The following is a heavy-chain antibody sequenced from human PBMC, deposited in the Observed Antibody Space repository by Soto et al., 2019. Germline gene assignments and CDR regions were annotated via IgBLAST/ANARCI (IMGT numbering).Heavy chain of an antibody. D-gene: IGHD2-2*01. J-gene: IGHJ4*02. V-gene: IGHV3-33*01. CDR3: ASNACSSTSCGGSRGQA. CDR1: GFTFSNFG. CDR2: IWHDGSNQ. Sequence: QVQLVESGGGVVQPGRSLRLSCAASGFTFSNFGMHWVRQAPGKGLEWVAFIWHDGSNQYYVDSVKGRFTISRDNSKNTLDLHMNSLRVEDTAMSYCASNACSSTSCGGSRGQAWGQRTLFTVSS.